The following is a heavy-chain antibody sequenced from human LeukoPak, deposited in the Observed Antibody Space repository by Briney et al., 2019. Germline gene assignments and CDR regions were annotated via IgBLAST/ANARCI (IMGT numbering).Heavy chain of an antibody. CDR3: ARDETYYDILTGYYPKLGFDP. V-gene: IGHV1-2*02. D-gene: IGHD3-9*01. CDR2: INPNSGGT. CDR1: GYTFTGYY. J-gene: IGHJ5*02. Sequence: ASVKVSCKASGYTFTGYYMHWVRQAPGRGLEWMGWINPNSGGTNYAQKFQGRVTMTRDTSISTAYMELSRLRSDDTAVYYCARDETYYDILTGYYPKLGFDPWGQGTLVTVSS.